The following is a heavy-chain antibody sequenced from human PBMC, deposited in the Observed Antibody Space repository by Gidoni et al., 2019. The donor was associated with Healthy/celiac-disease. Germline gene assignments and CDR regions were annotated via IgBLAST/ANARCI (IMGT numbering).Heavy chain of an antibody. Sequence: QLQLQESGPGLVKPSETLSLTCTVSGGSISSSSYYWGWIRQPPGKGLEWIGSIYYSGSTYYNPSLKSRVTISVDTSKNQFSLKLSSVTAADTAVYYCARLVRKSGSYYDMRYYFDYWGQGTLVTVSS. CDR1: GGSISSSSYY. V-gene: IGHV4-39*01. J-gene: IGHJ4*02. CDR2: IYYSGST. CDR3: ARLVRKSGSYYDMRYYFDY. D-gene: IGHD3-10*01.